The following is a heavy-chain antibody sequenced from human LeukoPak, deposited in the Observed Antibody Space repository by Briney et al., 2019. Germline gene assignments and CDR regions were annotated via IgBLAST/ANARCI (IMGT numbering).Heavy chain of an antibody. Sequence: GSSVKVSCKASGGTFSSYAISWVRQAPGQGLEWMGGIIPIFGTANYAQKFQGRVTITTDESTSTAYMELSSLRSEDTAVYYCARASSSSIYNYYYYMDVWGKGTTVTVSS. V-gene: IGHV1-69*05. D-gene: IGHD6-6*01. CDR1: GGTFSSYA. CDR2: IIPIFGTA. CDR3: ARASSSSIYNYYYYMDV. J-gene: IGHJ6*03.